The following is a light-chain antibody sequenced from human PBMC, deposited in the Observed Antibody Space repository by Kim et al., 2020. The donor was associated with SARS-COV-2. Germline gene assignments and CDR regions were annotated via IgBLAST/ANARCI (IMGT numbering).Light chain of an antibody. CDR3: QCYDDHKHWL. CDR2: ENN. J-gene: IGLJ3*02. Sequence: KTVTISCTRSGGSIASNDVKWYLQRPGSSPTTLIYENNQRPSGIPDRFSGSIDSSSNSASLTISGLKTEDEADYYCQCYDDHKHWLFGGGTRLTVL. V-gene: IGLV6-57*01. CDR1: GGSIASND.